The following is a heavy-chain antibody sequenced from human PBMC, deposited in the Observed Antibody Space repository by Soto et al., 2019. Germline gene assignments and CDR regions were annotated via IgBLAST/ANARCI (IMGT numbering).Heavy chain of an antibody. CDR2: IYHRGST. CDR1: GGSISSSNW. D-gene: IGHD3-10*01. V-gene: IGHV4-4*02. CDR3: ARRWGEGRVDY. Sequence: QVQLQESGPGLVKPSGTLSLTCAVSGGSISSSNWWSWVRQPPGKGLQWIGEIYHRGSTNYIPSPKXRXTXSXXKSRNQFSLKLSSVTAADTAVYYCARRWGEGRVDYWGQGTLVTVSS. J-gene: IGHJ4*02.